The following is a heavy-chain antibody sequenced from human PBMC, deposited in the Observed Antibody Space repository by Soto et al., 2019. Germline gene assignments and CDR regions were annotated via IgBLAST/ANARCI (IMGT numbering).Heavy chain of an antibody. CDR3: ARVVAVAGTDYFDY. D-gene: IGHD6-19*01. CDR1: GYTFTGYY. CDR2: INPNSGGT. V-gene: IGHV1-2*02. J-gene: IGHJ4*02. Sequence: ASVKVSCKASGYTFTGYYMHWVRQAPGQGLEWMGWINPNSGGTNYAQKFQGRVTMTRDTSISTAYMELSRLRSDDTAVYYCARVVAVAGTDYFDYWGQGTLVTVSS.